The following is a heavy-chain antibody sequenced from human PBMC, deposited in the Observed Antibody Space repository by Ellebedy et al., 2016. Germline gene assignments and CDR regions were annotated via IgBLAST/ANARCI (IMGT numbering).Heavy chain of an antibody. Sequence: GESLKIPXVGSGFTFSDHYMSWIRQAPGKGLEWISFSSCSGAITRYADSVKGRFSISRDNSNNTLYLQMSSLRAEDTAVYYCVKDGPYLVVTYDYWGQGTLVTVSS. CDR3: VKDGPYLVVTYDY. CDR2: SSCSGAIT. CDR1: GFTFSDHY. D-gene: IGHD2-21*02. V-gene: IGHV3-11*06. J-gene: IGHJ4*02.